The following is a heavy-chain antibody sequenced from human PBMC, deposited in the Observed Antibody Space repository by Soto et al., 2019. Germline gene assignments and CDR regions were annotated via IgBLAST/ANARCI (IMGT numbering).Heavy chain of an antibody. CDR3: ARAERITIFGVVPYYFDY. CDR2: TYYRSKWYN. Sequence: PSQTLSLTCAISGDSVSSNSAAWNWIRQSPSRGLEWLGRTYYRSKWYNDYAVSVKSRITINPDTSKNQFSLQLNSVTPEDTAVYYCARAERITIFGVVPYYFDYWGQGTLVTVSS. J-gene: IGHJ4*02. D-gene: IGHD3-3*01. V-gene: IGHV6-1*01. CDR1: GDSVSSNSAA.